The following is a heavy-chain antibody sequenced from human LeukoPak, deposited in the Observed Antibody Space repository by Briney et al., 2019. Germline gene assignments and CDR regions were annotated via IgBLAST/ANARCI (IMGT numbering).Heavy chain of an antibody. CDR3: ARRYYDFWSGYYPLMEAAFDI. Sequence: PSETLSLTCAVYGGSFSGYYRSWIRQPPGKGLEWIGYIYYSGSTNYNPSLKSRVTISVDTSKNQFSLKLSSVTAADTAVYYCARRYYDFWSGYYPLMEAAFDIWGQGTMVTVSS. J-gene: IGHJ3*02. D-gene: IGHD3-3*01. V-gene: IGHV4-59*08. CDR2: IYYSGST. CDR1: GGSFSGYY.